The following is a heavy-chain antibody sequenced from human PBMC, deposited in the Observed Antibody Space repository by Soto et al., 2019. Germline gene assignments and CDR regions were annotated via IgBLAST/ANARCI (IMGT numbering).Heavy chain of an antibody. Sequence: SETLSLTCTVSGGSISSSNYYWGWIRQPPGKGLEWIGSIYYSGTTYYNPSLKSRVTISVDTSKSQFSLKLSSVTAADTAVYYCATLSRLRLVDYWGQGTQVTVSS. D-gene: IGHD6-19*01. J-gene: IGHJ4*02. CDR1: GGSISSSNYY. CDR3: ATLSRLRLVDY. CDR2: IYYSGTT. V-gene: IGHV4-39*01.